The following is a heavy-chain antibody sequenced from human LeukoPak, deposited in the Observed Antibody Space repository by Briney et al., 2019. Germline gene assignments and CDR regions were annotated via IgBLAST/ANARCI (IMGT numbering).Heavy chain of an antibody. V-gene: IGHV4-34*01. D-gene: IGHD6-13*01. Sequence: PSETLSLTCAVYGGSFSGYYWSWIRQPPGKGLEWIGEINHSGSTNYNPSLKSRVTISVDTSKNQFSLKLSSVTAADTAVYYCARPGCSSSRYKYNWFDPWGQGTLVTVSS. CDR3: ARPGCSSSRYKYNWFDP. J-gene: IGHJ5*02. CDR2: INHSGST. CDR1: GGSFSGYY.